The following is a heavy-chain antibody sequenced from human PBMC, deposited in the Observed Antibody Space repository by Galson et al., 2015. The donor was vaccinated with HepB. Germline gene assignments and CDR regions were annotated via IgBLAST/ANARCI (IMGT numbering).Heavy chain of an antibody. CDR1: GFTFEDYA. D-gene: IGHD3-10*01. V-gene: IGHV3-9*01. CDR2: ISWNSDFT. J-gene: IGHJ6*02. CDR3: VQELTYYYGSGSYFFGMNA. Sequence: SLRLSCAASGFTFEDYAMHWVRQVPGKGLEWVSGISWNSDFTGYADSVRGRFTISRDNAKYSLYLQMNSLRTEDTALYYCVQELTYYYGSGSYFFGMNAWGQGTTVTAS.